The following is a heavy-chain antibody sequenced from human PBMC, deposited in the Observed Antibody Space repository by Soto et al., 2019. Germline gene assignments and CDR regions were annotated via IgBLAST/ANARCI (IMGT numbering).Heavy chain of an antibody. V-gene: IGHV1-8*01. D-gene: IGHD2-8*02. CDR2: MNPNSGNT. CDR1: GYTFTSYD. Sequence: ASVKVSCKASGYTFTSYDINWVRQATGQGLEWMGWMNPNSGNTGYAQKFQGRVTMTRKTSIRTAYMELSSLRSEDTAVYYCALFWSKRRDYGMDVWGQGTTVTVSS. J-gene: IGHJ6*01. CDR3: ALFWSKRRDYGMDV.